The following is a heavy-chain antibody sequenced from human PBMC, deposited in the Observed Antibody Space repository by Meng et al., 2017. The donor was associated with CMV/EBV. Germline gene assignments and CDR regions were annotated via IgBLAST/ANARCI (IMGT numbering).Heavy chain of an antibody. V-gene: IGHV3-21*05. Sequence: GESLKISCAASGFTFSSYEMNWVRQAPGKGLEWVSYITSSSSYIYYADSVKGRFTISRDNAKNSLYLQMSSLRAEDTAVYYCARDRLIVEVPAAIRDNWFDPWGQGTLVTVSS. D-gene: IGHD2-2*02. CDR3: ARDRLIVEVPAAIRDNWFDP. CDR1: GFTFSSYE. J-gene: IGHJ5*02. CDR2: ITSSSSYI.